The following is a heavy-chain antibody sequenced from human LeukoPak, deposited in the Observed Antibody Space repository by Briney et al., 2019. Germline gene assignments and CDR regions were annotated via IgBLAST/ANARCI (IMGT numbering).Heavy chain of an antibody. CDR2: INPNSGGT. J-gene: IGHJ4*02. D-gene: IGHD3-10*01. V-gene: IGHV1-2*02. Sequence: RRASVKVSCTASGYTFTGYYMHWVRQAPGQGLEWMGWINPNSGGTNYAQKFQGRVTMTRDTSISTAYMELSRLRSDDTAVYYCARGNFASGTYYNEDFWGQGTLVTVSS. CDR3: ARGNFASGTYYNEDF. CDR1: GYTFTGYY.